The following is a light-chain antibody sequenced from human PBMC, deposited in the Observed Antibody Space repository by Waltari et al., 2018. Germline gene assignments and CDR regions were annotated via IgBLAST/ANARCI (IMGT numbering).Light chain of an antibody. J-gene: IGKJ2*01. CDR2: WAS. Sequence: DIVMTQSPDSLAVSLGERATINSKSSQTLLYPSNNKNYLTWYQQKSGQPPKVLIFWASTRESGVAERFNGSGSGTDFTLTINSLQPEDVAVYFCQQYFSSPYTFGQGTKLEIK. CDR3: QQYFSSPYT. V-gene: IGKV4-1*01. CDR1: QTLLYPSNNKNY.